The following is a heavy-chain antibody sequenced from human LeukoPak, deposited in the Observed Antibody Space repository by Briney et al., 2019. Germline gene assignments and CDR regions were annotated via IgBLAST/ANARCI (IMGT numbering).Heavy chain of an antibody. D-gene: IGHD2-15*01. Sequence: PSETLSLTCAVYGGSFSGYYWSWIRQPAGKGLEWIGRIYTSGSTNYNPSLKSRVTMSVDTSKNQFSLKLSSVTAADTAVYYCARSRSVAAVFDYWGQGTLVTVSS. V-gene: IGHV4-59*10. CDR2: IYTSGST. J-gene: IGHJ4*02. CDR3: ARSRSVAAVFDY. CDR1: GGSFSGYY.